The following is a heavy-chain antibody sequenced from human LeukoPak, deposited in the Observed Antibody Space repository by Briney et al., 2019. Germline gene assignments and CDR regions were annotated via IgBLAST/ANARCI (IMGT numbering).Heavy chain of an antibody. CDR2: ISSSSSTI. CDR3: ARFNGYCSSTSCYVYNWFDP. CDR1: GFTFSSYS. J-gene: IGHJ5*02. D-gene: IGHD2-2*03. Sequence: GGSLRLSCAASGFTFSSYSMNWVRQAPGKGLEWVSYISSSSSTIYYADSVKGRFTISRDNAKNSLYLQMNSLRAADTAVYYCARFNGYCSSTSCYVYNWFDPWGQGTLVTVSS. V-gene: IGHV3-48*04.